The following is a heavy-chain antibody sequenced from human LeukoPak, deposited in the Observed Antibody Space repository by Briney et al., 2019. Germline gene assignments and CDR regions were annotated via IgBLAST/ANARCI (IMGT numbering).Heavy chain of an antibody. Sequence: PGGSLTLFCAASGFIFSSYTMNWVRQAPGKGLEWVSSITGTTSYIYYADSVKGRFTISRDNAKNSLCLQMNSLRAEDTAVYYCARHPYSYGYYWGEGTLVTVSS. V-gene: IGHV3-21*01. D-gene: IGHD5-18*01. CDR1: GFIFSSYT. J-gene: IGHJ4*02. CDR2: ITGTTSYI. CDR3: ARHPYSYGYY.